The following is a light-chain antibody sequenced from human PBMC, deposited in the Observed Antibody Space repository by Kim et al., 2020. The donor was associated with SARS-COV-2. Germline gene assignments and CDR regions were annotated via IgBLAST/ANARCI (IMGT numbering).Light chain of an antibody. CDR3: QQYGSSPIT. J-gene: IGKJ5*01. Sequence: SPGERATLSCRASQSVSNSYLAWYQQNAGPAPRLLIYGASKRAIGIPDMCSGSCSRTYFTLTISRLEPEDVAEYYCQQYGSSPITFGQGTRLEIK. CDR2: GAS. V-gene: IGKV3-20*01. CDR1: QSVSNSY.